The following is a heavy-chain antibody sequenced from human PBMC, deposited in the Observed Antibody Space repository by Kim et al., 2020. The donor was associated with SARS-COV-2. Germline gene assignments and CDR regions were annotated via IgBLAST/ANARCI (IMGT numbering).Heavy chain of an antibody. CDR2: IVPYAGVT. CDR3: ARGFGGTSGYFNY. D-gene: IGHD2-15*01. CDR1: GGTFRNSA. J-gene: IGHJ4*02. Sequence: SVKVSCKASGGTFRNSALSWIRQAPGQGLEWMGRIVPYAGVTNYSQTFQGRLTITADSSATTSYMELTSLRSDDTAVYFCARGFGGTSGYFNYGARGT. V-gene: IGHV1-69*04.